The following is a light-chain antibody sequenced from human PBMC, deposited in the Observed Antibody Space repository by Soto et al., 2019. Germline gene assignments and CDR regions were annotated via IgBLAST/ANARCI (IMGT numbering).Light chain of an antibody. CDR1: QSIDFY. V-gene: IGKV1-5*03. CDR3: QQSRDYPWT. Sequence: DIQMTQSPSTLSASVGDRVTITCRASQSIDFYLAWYQQTPGKAPKLLIYEASNLESGVPSRFSGSGSGTEFTLTISSLQPDDFATYYCQQSRDYPWTFGQGTKVNIK. CDR2: EAS. J-gene: IGKJ1*01.